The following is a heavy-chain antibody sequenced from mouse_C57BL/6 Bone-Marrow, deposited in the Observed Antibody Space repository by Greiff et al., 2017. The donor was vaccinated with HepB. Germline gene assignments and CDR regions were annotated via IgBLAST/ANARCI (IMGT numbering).Heavy chain of an antibody. Sequence: QVQLKESGPELVKPGASVKISCKASGYAFSSSWMNWVKQRPGKGLEWIGRIYPGDGDTNYNGKFKGKATLTADKSSSTADMQLSSLTSEDSAVYFCANFYPWYAYWGQGTLVTVSA. CDR3: ANFYPWYAY. J-gene: IGHJ3*01. CDR1: GYAFSSSW. D-gene: IGHD2-1*01. V-gene: IGHV1-82*01. CDR2: IYPGDGDT.